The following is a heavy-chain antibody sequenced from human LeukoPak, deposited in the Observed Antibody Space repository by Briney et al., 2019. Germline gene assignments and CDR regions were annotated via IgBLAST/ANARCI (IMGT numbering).Heavy chain of an antibody. J-gene: IGHJ4*02. V-gene: IGHV3-23*01. CDR1: GFTFSDYH. Sequence: PGGSLRLSCAASGFTFSDYHMTWIRQAPGKGLEWVSAISGSGGSTYYADSVKGRFTISRDNSKNTLYLQMNSLRAEDTAVYYCAKVVRYCSSTSCSAFDYWGQGTLVTVSS. CDR3: AKVVRYCSSTSCSAFDY. D-gene: IGHD2-2*01. CDR2: ISGSGGST.